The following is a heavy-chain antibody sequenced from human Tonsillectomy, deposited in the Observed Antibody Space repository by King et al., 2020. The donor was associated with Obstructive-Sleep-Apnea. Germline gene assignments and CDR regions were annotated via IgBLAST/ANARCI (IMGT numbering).Heavy chain of an antibody. CDR3: ARDLSGYYDSSGYYGGAFDI. CDR2: IYSSGST. CDR1: GGSISSYS. Sequence: QVQLQESGPGPVKPSETLSLTCTVSGGSISSYSWSWIRQPDGKGLEWIGRIYSSGSTNYNPSLKSRVTMSVDTSKNQFSLKLSSVTAADTAVYYCARDLSGYYDSSGYYGGAFDIWGQGTMVTVSS. D-gene: IGHD3-22*01. V-gene: IGHV4-4*07. J-gene: IGHJ3*02.